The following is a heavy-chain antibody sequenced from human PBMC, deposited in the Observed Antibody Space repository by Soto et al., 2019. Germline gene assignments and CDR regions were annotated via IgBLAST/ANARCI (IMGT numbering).Heavy chain of an antibody. CDR1: GCTFSSYA. CDR2: ISGSGGST. CDR3: AKGITGTTLFDY. V-gene: IGHV3-23*01. D-gene: IGHD1-7*01. Sequence: SGGSLRLSCAASGCTFSSYAMSWVRQAPGKGLEWVSAISGSGGSTYYADSVKGRFTISRDNSKNTLYPQTNSLRAEDTAVYYCAKGITGTTLFDYWGQGTLVTVSS. J-gene: IGHJ4*02.